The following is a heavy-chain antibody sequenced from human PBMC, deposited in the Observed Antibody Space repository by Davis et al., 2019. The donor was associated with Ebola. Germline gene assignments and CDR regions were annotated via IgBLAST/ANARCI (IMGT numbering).Heavy chain of an antibody. J-gene: IGHJ4*02. D-gene: IGHD1-26*01. CDR3: ARAVGPIYFDY. CDR1: GFTFGTYS. Sequence: GESLKISCAASGFTFGTYSMNWIRQAPGKGLEWVAAIFGSAAETFYADSVKGRFTISRDNSKNTLYLHMNSLRAEDTALYYCARAVGPIYFDYWGQGTLVTVSS. CDR2: IFGSAAET. V-gene: IGHV3-23*01.